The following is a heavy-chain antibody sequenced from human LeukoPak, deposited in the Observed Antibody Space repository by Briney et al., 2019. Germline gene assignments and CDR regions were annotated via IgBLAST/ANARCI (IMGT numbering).Heavy chain of an antibody. J-gene: IGHJ5*02. CDR1: GGTFSSYA. CDR3: ARDLLRYFDWSGGGWFDP. Sequence: ASVKVSFTASGGTFSSYAISWVRQAPGQGLEWMGGIIPIFGIANYAQKFQGRVTITADKSTSTAYMELSSLRSEDTAVYYCARDLLRYFDWSGGGWFDPWGQGTLVTVSS. V-gene: IGHV1-69*10. D-gene: IGHD3-9*01. CDR2: IIPIFGIA.